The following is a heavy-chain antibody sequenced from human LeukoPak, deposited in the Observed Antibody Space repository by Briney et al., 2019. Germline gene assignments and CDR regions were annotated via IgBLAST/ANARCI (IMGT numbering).Heavy chain of an antibody. CDR2: IYYSGST. J-gene: IGHJ4*02. CDR1: GGSISSYY. CDR3: ARTGGQRLADFDY. V-gene: IGHV4-59*01. Sequence: SETLSLTCTVSGGSISSYYWSWIRQPPGKGLEWIGYIYYSGSTNYNPSLKSRVTISVDTSKNRFSLKLSSVTAADTAVYYCARTGGQRLADFDYWGQGTLVTVSS. D-gene: IGHD6-25*01.